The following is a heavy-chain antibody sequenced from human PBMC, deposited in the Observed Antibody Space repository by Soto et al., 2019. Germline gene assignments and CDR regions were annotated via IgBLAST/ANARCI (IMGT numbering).Heavy chain of an antibody. D-gene: IGHD4-17*01. Sequence: LRLSCAASGFTFSSYAMSWVRQAPGKGLEWVSAISGSGGSTYYADSVKGRFTISRDNSKNTLYLQMNSLRAEDTAVYYCAKDLTVTTFPESWFDPWGQGTLVTVSS. CDR1: GFTFSSYA. J-gene: IGHJ5*02. CDR2: ISGSGGST. CDR3: AKDLTVTTFPESWFDP. V-gene: IGHV3-23*01.